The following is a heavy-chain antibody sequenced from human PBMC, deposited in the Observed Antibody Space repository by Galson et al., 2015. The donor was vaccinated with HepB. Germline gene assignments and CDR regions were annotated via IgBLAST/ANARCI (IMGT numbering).Heavy chain of an antibody. Sequence: SLRLSCAASGFTFDDYAMHWVRQAPGKGLEWVSGISWNSGSIGYADSVRGRFTISRDNAKNSLYLQMNSLRAEDTAVYYCAREAPGYDYYMDVWGKGTTITVSS. V-gene: IGHV3-9*01. CDR1: GFTFDDYA. CDR2: ISWNSGSI. D-gene: IGHD6-6*01. CDR3: AREAPGYDYYMDV. J-gene: IGHJ6*03.